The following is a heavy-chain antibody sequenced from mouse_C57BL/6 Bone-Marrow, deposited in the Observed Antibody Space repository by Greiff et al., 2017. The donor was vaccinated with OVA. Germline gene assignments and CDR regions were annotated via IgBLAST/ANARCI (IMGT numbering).Heavy chain of an antibody. V-gene: IGHV1-20*01. Sequence: EVKLQESGPELVKPGDSVKISCKASGYSFTGYFMNWVMQSHGKSLEWIGRINPYNGDTFYNQKFKGKATLTVDKSSSTAHMELRSLTSEDSAVYYCAIEEDYDDVYYFDYWGQGTTLTVSS. J-gene: IGHJ2*01. CDR2: INPYNGDT. CDR3: AIEEDYDDVYYFDY. CDR1: GYSFTGYF. D-gene: IGHD2-4*01.